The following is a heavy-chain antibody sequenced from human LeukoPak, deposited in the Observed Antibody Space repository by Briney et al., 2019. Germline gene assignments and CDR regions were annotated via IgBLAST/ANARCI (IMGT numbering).Heavy chain of an antibody. D-gene: IGHD3-10*01. J-gene: IGHJ4*02. Sequence: GGSLRLSCAASGFTFSSYAMHCVRQAPGKGLEWVAVISYDGSNKYYADSVKGRFTISRDNSKNTLYLQMNSLRAEDTAVYYCARDRKGIIRYYFDYWGQGTLVTVSS. CDR2: ISYDGSNK. V-gene: IGHV3-30-3*01. CDR1: GFTFSSYA. CDR3: ARDRKGIIRYYFDY.